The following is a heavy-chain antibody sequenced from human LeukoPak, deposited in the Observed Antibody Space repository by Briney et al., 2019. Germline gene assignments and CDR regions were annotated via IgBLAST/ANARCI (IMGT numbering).Heavy chain of an antibody. CDR2: IYYSGST. CDR3: ARESFSELDY. CDR1: GGSISSGDYY. Sequence: SETLSLTCTVSGGSISSGDYYWSWIRQPPGKGLEWIGYIYYSGSTYYNPSLKSRVTISVDTSKNQFSLKLSSVTAAETAVYYSARESFSELDYWGPGTLVTVSS. J-gene: IGHJ4*02. V-gene: IGHV4-30-4*01.